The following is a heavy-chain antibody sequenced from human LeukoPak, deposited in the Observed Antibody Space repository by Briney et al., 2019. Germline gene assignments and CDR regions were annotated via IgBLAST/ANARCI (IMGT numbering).Heavy chain of an antibody. CDR2: ITNNADAT. D-gene: IGHD3-3*01. V-gene: IGHV3-23*01. CDR1: GFTFRNFA. J-gene: IGHJ6*02. CDR3: AKDFWSGNYQSGGLDV. Sequence: PGGSLRLSCAASGFTFRNFAMSWVRQAPGKGLEWVSHITNNADATYYAGSVKGRFTVSRDNSNNILYLQLDSLRAEDAAVYYCAKDFWSGNYQSGGLDVWAQGSTVTVSS.